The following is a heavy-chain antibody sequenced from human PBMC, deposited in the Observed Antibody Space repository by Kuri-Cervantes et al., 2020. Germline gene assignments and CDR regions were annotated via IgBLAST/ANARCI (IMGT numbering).Heavy chain of an antibody. J-gene: IGHJ4*02. Sequence: GSLRLSCSVSGGSISSSTYYWGWIRQPPGKGLDWIGTVYYSGSTYYNPSLKSRVTISVDTSKNQFSLKLRSVTAADTAVYYCARGWTMVRGVIIQTYDYWGQGTLVTVSS. V-gene: IGHV4-39*07. D-gene: IGHD3-10*01. CDR1: GGSISSSTYY. CDR3: ARGWTMVRGVIIQTYDY. CDR2: VYYSGST.